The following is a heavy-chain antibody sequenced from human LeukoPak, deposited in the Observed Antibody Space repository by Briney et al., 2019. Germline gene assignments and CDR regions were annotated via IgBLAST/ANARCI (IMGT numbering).Heavy chain of an antibody. CDR2: IYYSGST. V-gene: IGHV4-59*11. CDR3: ARDQGYYFDY. Sequence: SETLSLTCTVSGGSISSHYWSWIRQPPWKGLEWIGYIYYSGSTNYNPSLKSRVTISVDTSKDQFSLKLSSVTAADTAVYYCARDQGYYFDYWGQGTLVTVSS. CDR1: GGSISSHY. J-gene: IGHJ4*02.